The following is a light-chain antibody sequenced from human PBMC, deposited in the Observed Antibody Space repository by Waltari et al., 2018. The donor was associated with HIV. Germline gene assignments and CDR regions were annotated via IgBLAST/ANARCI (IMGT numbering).Light chain of an antibody. CDR1: SSNIGDTY. J-gene: IGLJ1*01. CDR3: GTWHNSLSAGYV. V-gene: IGLV1-51*02. Sequence: QSVLTQPPSVSAAPGQKVTISCSVNSSNIGDTYVSWFQQLPGTAPKLLIYKNNQRPSGIPDRFSGSKSGTSATLGITGLQTGDEADYFCGTWHNSLSAGYVFGTGTKVSVL. CDR2: KNN.